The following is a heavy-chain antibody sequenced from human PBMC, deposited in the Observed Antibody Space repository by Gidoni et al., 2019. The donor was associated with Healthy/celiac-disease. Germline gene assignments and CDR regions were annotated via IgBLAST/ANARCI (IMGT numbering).Heavy chain of an antibody. CDR3: ARDSASSGWNTKGGLYGMDV. CDR1: GYSCSDYH. CDR2: ISSSGSTI. D-gene: IGHD6-19*01. J-gene: IGHJ6*02. V-gene: IGHV3-11*01. Sequence: QVQLVETWVGLVKTGGYRGLCCTAAGYSCSDYHMSWSRQAPGKGQDLVSHISSSGSTIYYADSVKCHFPISRDTAKNSRYLQMNSLRAEDTAVYYCARDSASSGWNTKGGLYGMDVLGQGTTVTVSS.